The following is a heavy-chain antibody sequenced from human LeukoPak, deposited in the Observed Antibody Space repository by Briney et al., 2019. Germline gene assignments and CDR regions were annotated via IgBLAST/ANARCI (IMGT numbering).Heavy chain of an antibody. V-gene: IGHV4-34*01. Sequence: PSETLSPTCAVYGGSFIGYYWSWIRQPPGKGLEWIGEINHSGSTSYYPSLKSRVTISVDTSKNQFYLKLSSVTAADTAVYYCARGRTGGKPHTDYYYVRRGGWFDPWGREPWSPSPQ. CDR2: INHSGST. CDR3: ARGRTGGKPHTDYYYVRRGGWFDP. J-gene: IGHJ5*02. CDR1: GGSFIGYY. D-gene: IGHD3-22*01.